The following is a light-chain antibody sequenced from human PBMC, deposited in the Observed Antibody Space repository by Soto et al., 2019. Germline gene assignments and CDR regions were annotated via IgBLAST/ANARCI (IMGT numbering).Light chain of an antibody. V-gene: IGLV2-14*01. J-gene: IGLJ3*02. CDR2: EVN. CDR3: SSYTSSGTWV. Sequence: QSALTQPASVSGSPGQSITISCTGTNSDVGNYNYVSWYQQNPGKAPKLMIYEVNNRPSGVSNRFSGSKSGNTASLTISGLQAEDEADYYCSSYTSSGTWVFGGGTKVTVL. CDR1: NSDVGNYNY.